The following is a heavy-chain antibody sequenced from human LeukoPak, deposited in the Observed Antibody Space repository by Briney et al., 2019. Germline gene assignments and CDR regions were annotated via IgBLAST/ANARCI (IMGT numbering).Heavy chain of an antibody. CDR1: GGSISSSSYY. D-gene: IGHD4-11*01. J-gene: IGHJ6*03. CDR2: IYYSGST. Sequence: SEILSLTCTVSGGSISSSSYYWGWLRQPPGKGLEWIGSIYYSGSTYYHPSLNGRVRISRATSNNFFSLRLRSVTAAYTAVYFCARGRVSSSTWYSTYYYFFYMDFWGKGTSVTVSS. CDR3: ARGRVSSSTWYSTYYYFFYMDF. V-gene: IGHV4-39*07.